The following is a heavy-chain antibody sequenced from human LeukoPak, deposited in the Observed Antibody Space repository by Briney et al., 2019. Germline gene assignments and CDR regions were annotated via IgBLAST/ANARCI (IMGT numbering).Heavy chain of an antibody. CDR1: GYTFTSYD. Sequence: ASVKVSCKASGYTFTSYDINWVRQAPGKGLEWMGGFDPEDGETIYAQKFQGRVTMTEDTSTDTAYMELSSLRSEDTAVYYCATDANDSSGYYYLFDYWGQGTLVTVSS. J-gene: IGHJ4*02. V-gene: IGHV1-24*01. CDR3: ATDANDSSGYYYLFDY. D-gene: IGHD3-22*01. CDR2: FDPEDGET.